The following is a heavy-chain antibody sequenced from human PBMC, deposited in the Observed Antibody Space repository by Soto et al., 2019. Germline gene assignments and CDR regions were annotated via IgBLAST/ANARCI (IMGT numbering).Heavy chain of an antibody. Sequence: QLQLQESGPGLVKPSETLSLTCTVSGGSISSSSYYWGWIRQPPGKGLEWIGSIYYSGSTYYNPSLKSRVTISVDTSKDQFSLKLSSVTGADTAVYYCARHGVRVGRSSDYIWGSYRYKDSDYWYFDLWGRGTLVTVSS. CDR3: ARHGVRVGRSSDYIWGSYRYKDSDYWYFDL. D-gene: IGHD3-16*02. CDR1: GGSISSSSYY. J-gene: IGHJ2*01. V-gene: IGHV4-39*01. CDR2: IYYSGST.